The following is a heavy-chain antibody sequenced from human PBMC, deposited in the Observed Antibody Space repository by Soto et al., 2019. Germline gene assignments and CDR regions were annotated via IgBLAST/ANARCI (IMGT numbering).Heavy chain of an antibody. V-gene: IGHV3-21*01. D-gene: IGHD5-18*01. CDR3: ARDQPGYSYGYGLGY. CDR2: ISSSSSYI. J-gene: IGHJ4*02. Sequence: GGSLRLSCAASGCTFSSYVMNWVRKATGKGLEWVSSISSSSSYIYYADSVKGRFTISRDNAKNSLYLQMNSLRAEDTAVYYCARDQPGYSYGYGLGYWGQGTLVTVSS. CDR1: GCTFSSYV.